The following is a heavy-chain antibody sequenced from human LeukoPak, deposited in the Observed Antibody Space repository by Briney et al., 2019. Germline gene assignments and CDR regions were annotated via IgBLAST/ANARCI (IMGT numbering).Heavy chain of an antibody. D-gene: IGHD3-10*01. CDR3: ARDLIDVVRGENWFDP. CDR2: IYYSGST. Sequence: SETLSLTCTVSDGSISSYYWSWIRQPPGKGLEWIGYIYYSGSTNYNPSLKSRVTISVDTSKNQFSLKLSSVTAADTAVYYCARDLIDVVRGENWFDPWGQGTLVTVSS. CDR1: DGSISSYY. V-gene: IGHV4-59*01. J-gene: IGHJ5*02.